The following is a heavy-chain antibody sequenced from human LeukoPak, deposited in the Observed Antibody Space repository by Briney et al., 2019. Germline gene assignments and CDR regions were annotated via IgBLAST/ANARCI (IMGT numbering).Heavy chain of an antibody. Sequence: GGSLRLSCAASGFTFSSYAMSWVRQAPGKGLEWVSAISGSGGSTYYADSVKGRFTISRDNSKNTLYLQMNSLRAEDTAVYYCAKDQKSGWGENYFDYWGQGPLVAVSS. CDR3: AKDQKSGWGENYFDY. D-gene: IGHD6-19*01. J-gene: IGHJ4*02. CDR2: ISGSGGST. CDR1: GFTFSSYA. V-gene: IGHV3-23*01.